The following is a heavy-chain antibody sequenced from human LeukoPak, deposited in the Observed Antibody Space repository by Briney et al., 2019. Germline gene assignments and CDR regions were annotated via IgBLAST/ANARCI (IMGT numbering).Heavy chain of an antibody. Sequence: PSETLSLTCTVSGGSISKSSSYWGWIRPPPGQGLEWIGTIYYSGSTYYNPSLKSRVTISLATSKNQFSLKLSSVTAADTAVYFCTKVPDTWLQADPWGQGTLVTVSS. D-gene: IGHD2-2*01. CDR1: GGSISKSSSY. CDR2: IYYSGST. V-gene: IGHV4-39*01. J-gene: IGHJ5*02. CDR3: TKVPDTWLQADP.